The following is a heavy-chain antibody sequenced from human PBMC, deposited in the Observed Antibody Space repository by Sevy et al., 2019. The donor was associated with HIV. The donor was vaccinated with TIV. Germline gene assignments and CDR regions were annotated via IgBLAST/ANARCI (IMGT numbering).Heavy chain of an antibody. CDR2: IRQDGSDK. CDR3: ARFRAGTFDYWGQGAGTFDY. D-gene: IGHD3-9*01. Sequence: GGSLRLSCTASEFTFSRYCMSWIRRAPGKGLEWVATIRQDGSDKYYVDSVKGRFTISRDNAENSSYLQMNSVRAGDTAVYYCARFRAGTFDYWGQGAGTFDYWGQGALVTVSS. J-gene: IGHJ4*02. CDR1: EFTFSRYC. V-gene: IGHV3-7*03.